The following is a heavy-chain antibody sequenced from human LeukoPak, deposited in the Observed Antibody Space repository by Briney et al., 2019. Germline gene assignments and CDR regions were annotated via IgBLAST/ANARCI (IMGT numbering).Heavy chain of an antibody. CDR1: GFTFSSYW. V-gene: IGHV3-7*01. Sequence: GGSLRLSCAASGFTFSSYWMSWVRQAPGKGLEWVANIKQDGSEKYYVDSVKGRFTISRDNAKNSLYLQMNSLRAEDTAVYYRARSDLWELPRFDYWGQGTLVTVSS. J-gene: IGHJ4*02. D-gene: IGHD1-26*01. CDR2: IKQDGSEK. CDR3: ARSDLWELPRFDY.